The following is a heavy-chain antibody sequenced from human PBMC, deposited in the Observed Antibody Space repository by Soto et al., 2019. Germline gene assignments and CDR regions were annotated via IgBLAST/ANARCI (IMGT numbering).Heavy chain of an antibody. V-gene: IGHV1-18*01. J-gene: IGHJ4*02. CDR2: ISAYNGNT. CDR1: GYTITRDG. D-gene: IGHD4-17*01. CDR3: ARDEDGDYDYFDY. Sequence: ASVKGSCKTSGYTITRDGGSWVRQATGQGLEWMGWISAYNGNTNYAQKLQGRVTMTTDTSTSTAYMELRSLRSDDTAVYYCARDEDGDYDYFDYWGQGTLVTVSS.